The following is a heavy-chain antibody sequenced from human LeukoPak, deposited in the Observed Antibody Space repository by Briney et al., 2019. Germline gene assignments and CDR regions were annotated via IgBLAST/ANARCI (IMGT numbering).Heavy chain of an antibody. CDR1: GGTFSSYA. V-gene: IGHV1-69*13. J-gene: IGHJ6*03. Sequence: ASVKVSCKASGGTFSSYAISWVRQAPGQGLEWMGGIIPIFGTANYEQKFQGRVTITADESTSTAYMELSSLRAEDTAVYYCARGPGYCSSTSCYSTAPYYYYMDVWGKGTTVTVSS. D-gene: IGHD2-2*01. CDR2: IIPIFGTA. CDR3: ARGPGYCSSTSCYSTAPYYYYMDV.